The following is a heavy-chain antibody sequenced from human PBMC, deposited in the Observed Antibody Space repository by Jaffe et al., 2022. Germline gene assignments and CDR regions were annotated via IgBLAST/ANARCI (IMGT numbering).Heavy chain of an antibody. CDR1: GFTFSNAW. V-gene: IGHV3-15*01. CDR3: TTDYSSGWYEDHYYYYMDV. D-gene: IGHD6-19*01. CDR2: IKSKTDGGTT. J-gene: IGHJ6*03. Sequence: EVQLVESGGGLVKPGGSLRLSCAASGFTFSNAWMSWVRQAPGKGLEWVGRIKSKTDGGTTDYAAPVKGRFTISRDDSKNTLYLQMNSLKTEDTAVYYCTTDYSSGWYEDHYYYYMDVWGKGTTVTVSS.